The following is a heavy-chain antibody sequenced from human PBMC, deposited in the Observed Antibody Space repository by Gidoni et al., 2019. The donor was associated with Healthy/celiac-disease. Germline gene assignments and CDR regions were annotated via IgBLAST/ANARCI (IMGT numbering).Heavy chain of an antibody. V-gene: IGHV1-18*01. J-gene: IGHJ4*02. CDR2: ISAYNGNT. D-gene: IGHD3-10*01. CDR3: ARVGWFGELFSPSRPGYFDY. Sequence: QVQLVQSGAEVKTPGASVKVSCKASGYTFTSYGISWVRQAPGQGLEWMGWISAYNGNTNYAQKLQGRVTMTTDTSTSTAYMEMRSLRSDDTAVYYCARVGWFGELFSPSRPGYFDYWGQGTLVTVSS. CDR1: GYTFTSYG.